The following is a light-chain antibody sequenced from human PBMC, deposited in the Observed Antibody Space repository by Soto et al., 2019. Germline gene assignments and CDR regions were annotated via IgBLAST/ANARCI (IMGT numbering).Light chain of an antibody. CDR2: DAS. CDR3: QQYNSYSWT. Sequence: IHMTHSPATLSASVVYRVTITFRASQSVSNYLAWYQQKPGKAPKLLIYDASSLESGVPSRFSGSGSGTDFTLSISSLQPDDFGTYYCQQYNSYSWTFGQGTKVDIK. CDR1: QSVSNY. J-gene: IGKJ1*01. V-gene: IGKV1-5*01.